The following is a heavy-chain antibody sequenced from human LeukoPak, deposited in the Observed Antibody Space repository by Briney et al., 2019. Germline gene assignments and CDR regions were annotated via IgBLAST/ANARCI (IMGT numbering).Heavy chain of an antibody. CDR3: ARDERGYYYYYMDV. CDR1: GFTVSSNY. CDR2: ISSSGSTI. J-gene: IGHJ6*03. D-gene: IGHD3-22*01. V-gene: IGHV3-11*04. Sequence: GGSLRLSCAASGFTVSSNYMSWVRQAPGKGLEWVSYISSSGSTIYYADSVKGRFTISRDNAKNSLYLQMNSLRAEDTAVYYCARDERGYYYYYMDVWGKGTTVTVSS.